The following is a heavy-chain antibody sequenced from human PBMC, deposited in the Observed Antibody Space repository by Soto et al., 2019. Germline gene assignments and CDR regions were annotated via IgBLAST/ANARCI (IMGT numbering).Heavy chain of an antibody. Sequence: SVKVSCKTSGGTFSSYAISWVRQAPGQGLEWMGGIVPIVDTSTYAQKFQGRVTITADESTSTVYMELSSLRSDDTAVYYCVRVVEIPGYHANWGQGTLVPVSS. CDR1: GGTFSSYA. V-gene: IGHV1-69*13. CDR2: IVPIVDTS. CDR3: VRVVEIPGYHAN. D-gene: IGHD5-12*01. J-gene: IGHJ4*02.